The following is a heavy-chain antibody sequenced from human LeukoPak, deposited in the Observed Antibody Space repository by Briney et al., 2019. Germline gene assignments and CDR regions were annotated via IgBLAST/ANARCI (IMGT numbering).Heavy chain of an antibody. D-gene: IGHD3-22*01. J-gene: IGHJ4*02. V-gene: IGHV3-48*02. CDR3: ASYYYDSSGYYYVAH. Sequence: GGSLRLSCAASGFTFSSYSMNWVRQAPGKGLEWVSHISSSSSTIYYADSVKGRFTISRDNAKNSLYLQMNSLRDEDTAVYYCASYYYDSSGYYYVAHWGQGTLVTVSS. CDR1: GFTFSSYS. CDR2: ISSSSSTI.